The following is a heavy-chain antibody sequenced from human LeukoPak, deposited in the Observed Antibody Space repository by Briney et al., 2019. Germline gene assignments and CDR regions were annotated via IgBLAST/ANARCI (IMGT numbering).Heavy chain of an antibody. V-gene: IGHV3-33*01. D-gene: IGHD6-19*01. J-gene: IGHJ4*02. CDR1: EFTFSNYD. CDR2: IWSDGSNE. CDR3: ARDSGSGWTYLDY. Sequence: ARSLRLSCAASEFTFSNYDMHWVRQAPGKVLEWVAVIWSDGSNEYYADSVKGRFTISRDNSKNTVFLQMNSLRAEDTAVYYCARDSGSGWTYLDYWGQGTLVTVSS.